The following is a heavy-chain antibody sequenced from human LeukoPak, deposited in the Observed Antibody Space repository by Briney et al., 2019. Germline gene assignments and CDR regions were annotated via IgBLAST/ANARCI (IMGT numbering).Heavy chain of an antibody. D-gene: IGHD2-2*01. V-gene: IGHV1-8*03. J-gene: IGHJ4*02. CDR1: GYTFTSYD. Sequence: ASVKVSCKASGYTFTSYDINWVRQATGQGLEWMGWMNPNSGNTGYAQKFQGRVTITRNTSISTAYMELSSLRSEDTAVYYCARSVVVPAAIPTGFDYWGQGTLVTVSS. CDR2: MNPNSGNT. CDR3: ARSVVVPAAIPTGFDY.